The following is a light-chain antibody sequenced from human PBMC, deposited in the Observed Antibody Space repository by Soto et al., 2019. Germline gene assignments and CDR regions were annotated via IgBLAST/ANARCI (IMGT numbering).Light chain of an antibody. Sequence: QSVLTQPASVSGSPGQSITISCTGTSSDVGIYNLVSWYQQHPGKAPRLMIYEGTKRPSGVSNRFSGSKSGNTASLTISGLQAEDEADYYCCSYATGYTGVFGGGTKLTVL. CDR2: EGT. CDR1: SSDVGIYNL. CDR3: CSYATGYTGV. J-gene: IGLJ3*02. V-gene: IGLV2-23*01.